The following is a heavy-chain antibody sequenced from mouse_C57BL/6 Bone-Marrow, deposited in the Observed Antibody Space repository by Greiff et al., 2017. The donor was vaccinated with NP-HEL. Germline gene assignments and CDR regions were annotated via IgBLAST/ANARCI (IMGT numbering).Heavy chain of an antibody. Sequence: EVHLVESGPELVKPGASVKISCKASGYSFTGYYMNWVKQSPEKSLEWIGEINPSTGGTTYNQKFKAKATLTVDKSSSTAYMQLKSLTSEDSAVYYCARCFYDYDGGWYFDVWGTGTTVTVSS. CDR3: ARCFYDYDGGWYFDV. CDR1: GYSFTGYY. D-gene: IGHD2-4*01. CDR2: INPSTGGT. V-gene: IGHV1-42*01. J-gene: IGHJ1*03.